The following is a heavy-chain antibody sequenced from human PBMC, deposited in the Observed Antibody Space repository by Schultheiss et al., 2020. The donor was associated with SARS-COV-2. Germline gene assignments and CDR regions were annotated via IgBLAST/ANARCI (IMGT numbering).Heavy chain of an antibody. CDR1: GFTFSSYS. D-gene: IGHD5-18*01. V-gene: IGHV3-23*01. CDR2: ISGSGGST. Sequence: GGSLRLSCAASGFTFSSYSMNWVRQAPGKGLEWVSAISGSGGSTYYADSVKGRFTISRDNSKNTLYLQMNSLRAEDTAVYYCARDRRGYSYGTDYWGQGTLVTVSS. CDR3: ARDRRGYSYGTDY. J-gene: IGHJ4*02.